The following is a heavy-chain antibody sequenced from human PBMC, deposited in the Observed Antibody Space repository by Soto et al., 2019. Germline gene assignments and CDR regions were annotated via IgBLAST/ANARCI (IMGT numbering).Heavy chain of an antibody. CDR1: GGSISSGGYY. Sequence: LSLTCTVSGGSISSGGYYWSWIRQHPGKGLEWIGYIYYSGSTYYNPSLKSRVTISVDTSKNQFSLKLSSVTAADTAVYYCARDSSPNYDFWSGYNYYYYGMDVWGQGTTVTVSS. V-gene: IGHV4-31*03. D-gene: IGHD3-3*01. CDR2: IYYSGST. J-gene: IGHJ6*02. CDR3: ARDSSPNYDFWSGYNYYYYGMDV.